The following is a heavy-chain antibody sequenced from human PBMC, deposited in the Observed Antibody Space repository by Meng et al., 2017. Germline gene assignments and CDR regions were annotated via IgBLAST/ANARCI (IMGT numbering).Heavy chain of an antibody. D-gene: IGHD3-22*01. J-gene: IGHJ4*02. Sequence: GESLKISCAASGFTFSGSAMHWVRQASGKGLEWFGRIRSKANSYATAYAASVTGRFTIPRDDSKNTEYLHMNSLKTEDTAMYYCTRHTPFEYYDSSGYYPNWGQGTLVTVSS. CDR2: IRSKANSYAT. CDR1: GFTFSGSA. V-gene: IGHV3-73*01. CDR3: TRHTPFEYYDSSGYYPN.